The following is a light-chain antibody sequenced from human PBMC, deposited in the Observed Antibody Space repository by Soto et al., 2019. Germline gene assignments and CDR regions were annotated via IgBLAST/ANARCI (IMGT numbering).Light chain of an antibody. Sequence: QSVLTQPASVSGSLGQSITISCTGTSSDVGGFDYVSWYQHQPGKAHKLIIYDVTSRPSGVSSHFSGSKSGNTASLTISGLLAEDEADYHCCSYTSSNTYVFGTGTKVTVL. CDR3: CSYTSSNTYV. CDR2: DVT. J-gene: IGLJ1*01. CDR1: SSDVGGFDY. V-gene: IGLV2-14*03.